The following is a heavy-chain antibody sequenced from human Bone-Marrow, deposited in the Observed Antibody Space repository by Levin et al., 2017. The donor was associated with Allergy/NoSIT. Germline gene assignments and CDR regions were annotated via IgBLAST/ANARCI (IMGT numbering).Heavy chain of an antibody. V-gene: IGHV3-7*01. J-gene: IGHJ4*02. CDR2: IKQDGSEK. Sequence: PGGSLRLSCAASGFTFSSYWMSWVRQAPGKGLEWVANIKQDGSEKYYVDSVKGRFTISRDNAKNSLYLQMNSLRAEDTAVYYCARTMIAAAGTPLIDYWGQGTLVTVSS. CDR3: ARTMIAAAGTPLIDY. CDR1: GFTFSSYW. D-gene: IGHD6-13*01.